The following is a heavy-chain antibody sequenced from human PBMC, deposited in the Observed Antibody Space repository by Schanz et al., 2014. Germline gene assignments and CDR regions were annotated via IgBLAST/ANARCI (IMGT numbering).Heavy chain of an antibody. CDR3: ARDRWDWNNAFDI. Sequence: PLVEFGGGLVQPGGSLRLSCEASGFSFSVSWMNWVRQAPGKGLEWVATIKEDGSQKYYLDSVKGRFTISRDNSKNKLYLQMNSLRAEDTAVYYCARDRWDWNNAFDIWGQGTMVTVSS. CDR1: GFSFSVSW. D-gene: IGHD1-1*01. V-gene: IGHV3-7*03. J-gene: IGHJ3*02. CDR2: IKEDGSQK.